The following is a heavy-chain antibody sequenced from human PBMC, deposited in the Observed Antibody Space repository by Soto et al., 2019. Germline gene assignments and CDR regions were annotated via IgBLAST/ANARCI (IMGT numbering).Heavy chain of an antibody. J-gene: IGHJ5*02. D-gene: IGHD6-19*01. V-gene: IGHV4-4*02. Sequence: QMQLQESGPGLVKPSETLSLTCAVSSASIDNNWNWVRQPPGKGLEWIGEIHQIGISYKNPSLKSRVTMSVDKSKNLFALNLSSVTAADTAVYFCARSFGWYAFDLWGQGTLVTVSS. CDR2: IHQIGIS. CDR1: SASIDNN. CDR3: ARSFGWYAFDL.